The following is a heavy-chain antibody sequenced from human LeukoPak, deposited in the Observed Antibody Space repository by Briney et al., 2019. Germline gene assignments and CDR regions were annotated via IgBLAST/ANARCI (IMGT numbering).Heavy chain of an antibody. J-gene: IGHJ4*02. Sequence: PGGSLRLSCAASGFTFSSYEMNWVRQAPGKGLEWVPYISSSGSTIYYADSVKGRFTISRDNAKNSLYLQMNSLRAEDTAVYYCARVQAGYFDYWGQGTLVTVSS. CDR2: ISSSGSTI. D-gene: IGHD6-19*01. V-gene: IGHV3-48*03. CDR1: GFTFSSYE. CDR3: ARVQAGYFDY.